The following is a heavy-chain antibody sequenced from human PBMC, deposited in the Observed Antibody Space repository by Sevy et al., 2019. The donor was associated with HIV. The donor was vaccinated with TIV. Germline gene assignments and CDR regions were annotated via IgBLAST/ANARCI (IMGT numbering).Heavy chain of an antibody. V-gene: IGHV3-49*04. CDR2: LKSKADGGTV. CDR1: GFTFGDYA. CDR3: TRWKGLQAIFDF. J-gene: IGHJ4*03. Sequence: GGSLRLSCTTSGFTFGDYAMNWVRQAPGKGLEWVAFLKSKADGGTVDHAASVKGRFTISRDDSKSIAYLQMNDLTTEDTGVYYCTRWKGLQAIFDFWGQGALVTVSS. D-gene: IGHD1-1*01.